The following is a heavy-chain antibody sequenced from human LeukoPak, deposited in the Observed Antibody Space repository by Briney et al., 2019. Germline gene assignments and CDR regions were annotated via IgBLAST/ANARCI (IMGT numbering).Heavy chain of an antibody. J-gene: IGHJ6*03. CDR3: ARDTYYYGSGSYYDYSYYYIDV. CDR1: GGSISSGSYY. Sequence: SETLSLTCTVSGGSISSGSYYWSWIRQPAGKGLEWIGRIYTSGSTNYNPSLKSRVTISVDTSKNQFSLKLSSVTAADTAVYYCARDTYYYGSGSYYDYSYYYIDVWGKGTTVTVSS. CDR2: IYTSGST. D-gene: IGHD3-10*01. V-gene: IGHV4-61*02.